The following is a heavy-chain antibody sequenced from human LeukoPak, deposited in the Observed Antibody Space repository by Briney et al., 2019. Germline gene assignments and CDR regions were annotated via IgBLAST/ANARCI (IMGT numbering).Heavy chain of an antibody. CDR1: GFTFSSYA. CDR3: AKDSHDFLSGYYTGMDAFDI. Sequence: PGGSLRLSCAASGFTFSSYAMSWVRQAPGKGLEWVSAISGSGGSTYYADSVKGRFTISRDNSKNTLYLQMNSLRAEDTAVYYCAKDSHDFLSGYYTGMDAFDIWGQGTMVTVSS. V-gene: IGHV3-23*01. J-gene: IGHJ3*02. D-gene: IGHD3-3*01. CDR2: ISGSGGST.